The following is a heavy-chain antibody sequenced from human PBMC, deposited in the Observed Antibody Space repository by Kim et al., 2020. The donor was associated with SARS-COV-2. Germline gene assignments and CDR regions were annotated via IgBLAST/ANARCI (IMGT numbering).Heavy chain of an antibody. V-gene: IGHV3-23*01. CDR3: AKVGYGIAALGYDY. CDR2: ISGSGGST. Sequence: GGSLRLSCAASGLAFSSYAMNWVRQAPGKGLEWVSTISGSGGSTYSADSVKGRFTISRDNSKNTLYLQMNSLRAEDTAVYYCAKVGYGIAALGYDYWGQGTLVTFSS. D-gene: IGHD6-13*01. CDR1: GLAFSSYA. J-gene: IGHJ4*02.